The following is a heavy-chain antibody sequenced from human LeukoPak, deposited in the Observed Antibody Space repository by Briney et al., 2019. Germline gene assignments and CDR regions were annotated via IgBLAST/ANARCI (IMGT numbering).Heavy chain of an antibody. J-gene: IGHJ6*03. D-gene: IGHD3-3*01. Sequence: SVKVSCKASGGTFSSYAISWVRQAPGQGLEWMGGIIPIFGTANYAQKFQGRVTITTDESTSTAYMELSSLRSEDTAVYYCARDRRDYDFWSGSYYYYMDVWGKGTTVTVSS. CDR1: GGTFSSYA. CDR3: ARDRRDYDFWSGSYYYYMDV. CDR2: IIPIFGTA. V-gene: IGHV1-69*05.